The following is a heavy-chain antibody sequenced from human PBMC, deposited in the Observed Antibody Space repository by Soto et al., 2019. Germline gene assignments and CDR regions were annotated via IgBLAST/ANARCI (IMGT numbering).Heavy chain of an antibody. CDR1: GGSISSYY. V-gene: IGHV4-59*08. CDR3: ARLTYRKFDP. CDR2: IYYSGST. Sequence: QVQLQESGPGLVKPSETLSLTCTVSGGSISSYYWSWIRQPPGKGLEWIGYIYYSGSTNYNPSLKSRVTISVDTSKNQFSLKLSSVTAADTAVYYCARLTYRKFDPWGQGTLVTVSS. J-gene: IGHJ5*02. D-gene: IGHD4-4*01.